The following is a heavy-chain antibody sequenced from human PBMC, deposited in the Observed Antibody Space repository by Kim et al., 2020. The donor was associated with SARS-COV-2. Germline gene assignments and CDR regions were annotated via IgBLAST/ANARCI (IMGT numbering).Heavy chain of an antibody. CDR3: ACIAVAGSDY. Sequence: YTNYSPSFQGHVTISADKSISTAYLQWSSLKASDTAMYYCACIAVAGSDYWGQGTLVTVSS. V-gene: IGHV5-10-1*01. D-gene: IGHD6-19*01. J-gene: IGHJ4*02. CDR2: YT.